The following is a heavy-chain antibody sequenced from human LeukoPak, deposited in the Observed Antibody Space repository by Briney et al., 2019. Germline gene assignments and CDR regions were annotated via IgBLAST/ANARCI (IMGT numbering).Heavy chain of an antibody. V-gene: IGHV7-4-1*02. CDR1: GYTFTRYA. CDR3: AIDQPVAGVSNFDS. Sequence: ASVKVSCKASGYTFTRYAMNWLRQAPGQGLEWMGWINPNTGNPTYAQAFTGRFVFSLDTSVSTAYLQTSSLNTDDTAVYYCAIDQPVAGVSNFDSWGQGTLVTVSS. D-gene: IGHD6-19*01. CDR2: INPNTGNP. J-gene: IGHJ4*02.